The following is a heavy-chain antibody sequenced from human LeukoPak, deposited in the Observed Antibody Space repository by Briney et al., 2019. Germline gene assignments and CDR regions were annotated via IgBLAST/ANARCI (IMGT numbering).Heavy chain of an antibody. J-gene: IGHJ4*02. D-gene: IGHD3-16*01. CDR1: GYTFTGYY. V-gene: IGHV1-2*02. CDR3: SRDYDYVWRSPYYFDF. Sequence: GASVKVSCKASGYTFTGYYMHWVRQAPGQGLEWMGWINPNSGGTNYAQKFQGRVTMIGDTSNSTAYVELSRLRSDDTDVYFCSRDYDYVWRSPYYFDFWGQGTLVTVSS. CDR2: INPNSGGT.